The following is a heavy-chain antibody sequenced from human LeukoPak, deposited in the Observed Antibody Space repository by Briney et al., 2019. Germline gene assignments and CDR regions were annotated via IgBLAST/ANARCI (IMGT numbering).Heavy chain of an antibody. J-gene: IGHJ4*02. D-gene: IGHD6-13*01. Sequence: PGGSLRLSCAASGFTFDDYAMHWVRQAPGKGLEWVSGISWNSGSICYADSVKGRFTISRDNAKNSLYLQMNSLRAEDTALYYCAKAGTSSWGFDYWGQGTLVTVSS. CDR1: GFTFDDYA. CDR2: ISWNSGSI. CDR3: AKAGTSSWGFDY. V-gene: IGHV3-9*01.